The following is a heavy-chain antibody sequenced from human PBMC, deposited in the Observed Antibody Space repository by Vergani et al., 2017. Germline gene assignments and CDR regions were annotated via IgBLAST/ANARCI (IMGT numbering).Heavy chain of an antibody. Sequence: QVQLVESGGGVVQPGGSLRLSCAASGFTFSSYGMHWVRQAPGKGLEWVAFIRYDGSNKYYADSVEGRFTISRDNSKNTLYLQMNSLRAEDTAVYYCAKDSRDGYKKGGFDYWGQGTLVTVSS. V-gene: IGHV3-30*02. CDR3: AKDSRDGYKKGGFDY. D-gene: IGHD5-24*01. CDR2: IRYDGSNK. J-gene: IGHJ4*02. CDR1: GFTFSSYG.